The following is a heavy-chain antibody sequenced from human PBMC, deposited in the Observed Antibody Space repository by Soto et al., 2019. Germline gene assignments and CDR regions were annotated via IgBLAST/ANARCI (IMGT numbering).Heavy chain of an antibody. CDR1: GVSIRNYY. V-gene: IGHV4-59*01. CDR3: ARSLPHYDSLTGYARVLDY. CDR2: IYYSGST. Sequence: PSQTLSHTYTFSGVSIRNYYGSRIRQHQGKGLEWIGYIYYSGSTNYNPSLKSRVTISVDTSKNQFSLKLSSVTAADTAVYYCARSLPHYDSLTGYARVLDYWGQGTLLTVSS. D-gene: IGHD3-9*01. J-gene: IGHJ4*01.